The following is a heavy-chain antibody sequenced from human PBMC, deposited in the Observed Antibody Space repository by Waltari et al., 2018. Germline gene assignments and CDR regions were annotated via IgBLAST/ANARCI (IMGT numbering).Heavy chain of an antibody. V-gene: IGHV1-3*01. J-gene: IGHJ4*02. CDR3: ARSGWLDY. D-gene: IGHD6-19*01. CDR2: INAANTNT. Sequence: QVQLVQSGAEVKKPGASVKVSCKASGYTFSSHVMHWVRQAPGQSLEWMGWINAANTNTKYSQKFQGRVTITRDTSASTAYMELSSLTSEDTAVYYCARSGWLDYWGQGTLVTVSS. CDR1: GYTFSSHV.